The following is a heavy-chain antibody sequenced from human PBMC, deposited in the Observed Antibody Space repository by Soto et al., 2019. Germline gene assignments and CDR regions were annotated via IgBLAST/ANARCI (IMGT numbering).Heavy chain of an antibody. CDR2: INPNSGGT. J-gene: IGHJ4*02. V-gene: IGHV1-2*04. D-gene: IGHD6-13*01. Sequence: ASVKVSCKASGYTLTGYYMHWVRQAPGQGLEWMGWINPNSGGTNYAQKFQGWVTMTRDTSISTAYMELSRLRSDDTAVYYCARAGSSSWYYFDYWGQGTLVTVS. CDR1: GYTLTGYY. CDR3: ARAGSSSWYYFDY.